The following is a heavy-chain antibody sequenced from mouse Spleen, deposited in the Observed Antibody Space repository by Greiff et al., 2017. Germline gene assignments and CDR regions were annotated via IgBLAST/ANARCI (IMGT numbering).Heavy chain of an antibody. V-gene: IGHV2-5*01. CDR3: AKEGTGPLYYAMDY. J-gene: IGHJ4*01. CDR1: GFSLTSYG. D-gene: IGHD4-1*01. Sequence: VQLVESGPGLVQPSQSLSITCTVSGFSLTSYGVHWVRQSPGKGLEWLGVIWRGGSTDYNAAFMSRLSITKDNSKSQVFFKMNSLQADDTAIYYCAKEGTGPLYYAMDYWGQGTSVTVSS. CDR2: IWRGGST.